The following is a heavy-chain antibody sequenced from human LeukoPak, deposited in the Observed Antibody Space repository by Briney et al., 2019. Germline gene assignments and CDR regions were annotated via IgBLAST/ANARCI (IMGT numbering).Heavy chain of an antibody. D-gene: IGHD2-2*01. CDR3: ARPGVVAGTEWDFQH. V-gene: IGHV1-69*01. Sequence: ASVKVSCKASGGTFSSYPISWVRQAPGQGLEWMGGIIPIFGTANYAQKFQGRVTITADESTSTAYVELSSLRSEDTAVYYCARPGVVAGTEWDFQHWGQGTLVTVSS. CDR1: GGTFSSYP. CDR2: IIPIFGTA. J-gene: IGHJ1*01.